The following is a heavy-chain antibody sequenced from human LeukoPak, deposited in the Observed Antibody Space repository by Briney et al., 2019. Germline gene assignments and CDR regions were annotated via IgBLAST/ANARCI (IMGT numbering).Heavy chain of an antibody. D-gene: IGHD6-19*01. CDR3: ARVRAVAGTKAGLGY. V-gene: IGHV1-8*01. Sequence: GASVKVSCKASGYTFTSYDINWVRQATGQGLEWMGWMNPNSGNTGYAQKFQGRVTMTRNTSISTAYMELSSLRSEDTAVYYCARVRAVAGTKAGLGYRGQGTLVTVSS. J-gene: IGHJ4*02. CDR1: GYTFTSYD. CDR2: MNPNSGNT.